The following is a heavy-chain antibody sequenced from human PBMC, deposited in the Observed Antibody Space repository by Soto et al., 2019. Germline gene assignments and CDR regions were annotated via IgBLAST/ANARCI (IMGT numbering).Heavy chain of an antibody. CDR2: TSGSGATT. J-gene: IGHJ5*02. CDR3: AKVIYTGGSNVFDP. D-gene: IGHD2-8*02. CDR1: GFSLTNYD. Sequence: VGSLRLSCAASGFSLTNYDMSWVRQAPGKGLEWVSGTSGSGATTYYADSVRGRFTISRDNSKNTLYLQMDSLSAEDTAVYYCAKVIYTGGSNVFDPWGQGTLVTVSS. V-gene: IGHV3-23*01.